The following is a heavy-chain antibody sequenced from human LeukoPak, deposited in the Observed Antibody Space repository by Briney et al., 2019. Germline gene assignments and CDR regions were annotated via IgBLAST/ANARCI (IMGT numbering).Heavy chain of an antibody. CDR3: ARTGGINYYFDY. CDR2: IYCSGST. V-gene: IGHV4-31*03. Sequence: SETLSLTCTVSVGSISSVGYYCSWIRQHPGKCLEWIGFIYCSGSTYYNPSLKSRVSISLDTSKSQFSLKLGSLTAADTAVYYCARTGGINYYFDYWGQGTLVTVSS. D-gene: IGHD1-1*01. J-gene: IGHJ4*02. CDR1: VGSISSVGYY.